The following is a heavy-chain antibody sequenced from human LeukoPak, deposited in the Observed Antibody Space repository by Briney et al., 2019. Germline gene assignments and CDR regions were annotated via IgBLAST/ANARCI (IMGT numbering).Heavy chain of an antibody. Sequence: PSQTLSLTCTVSGGSISIGSYYWNWIRQPAGKGLEWIGRIYASGSTNYNPSLKSRVTMSVDTSKNQFSLKLNSVTAADTAVYYCASVRSGSHLGDYWGQGTLVTVSS. CDR2: IYASGST. CDR1: GGSISIGSYY. D-gene: IGHD1-26*01. CDR3: ASVRSGSHLGDY. J-gene: IGHJ4*02. V-gene: IGHV4-61*02.